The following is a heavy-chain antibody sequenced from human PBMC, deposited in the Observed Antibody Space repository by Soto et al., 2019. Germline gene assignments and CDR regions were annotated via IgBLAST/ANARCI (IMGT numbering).Heavy chain of an antibody. D-gene: IGHD4-17*01. Sequence: QDQLVQSGAEVKKPGSSVKVSCKASGGTFSSHTFSWVPQAPGQGLEWMGRIIPALGTATYAQKFQGRVTITADESATTVYMELNSLRSEDTAVYYCARPDFGDYWYFDLWGRGTLVTVSS. CDR1: GGTFSSHT. CDR3: ARPDFGDYWYFDL. J-gene: IGHJ2*01. V-gene: IGHV1-69*08. CDR2: IIPALGTA.